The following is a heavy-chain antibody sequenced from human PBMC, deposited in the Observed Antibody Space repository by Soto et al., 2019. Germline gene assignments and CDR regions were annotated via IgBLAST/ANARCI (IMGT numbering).Heavy chain of an antibody. CDR3: VRVRSSDSDRPGLD. J-gene: IGHJ4*02. CDR1: GYTFRNFG. V-gene: IGHV1-18*01. CDR2: ISGSNGRT. Sequence: QVQLVQSGPEVRKPGASVKVSCKTSGYTFRNFGVSWVRQAPGQRLEWLGWISGSNGRTYYAEKFQGRLTLTTDTSTNTAYMELRSLRSDDTDLLYCVRVRSSDSDRPGLDWGQGTLVTVS. D-gene: IGHD6-6*01.